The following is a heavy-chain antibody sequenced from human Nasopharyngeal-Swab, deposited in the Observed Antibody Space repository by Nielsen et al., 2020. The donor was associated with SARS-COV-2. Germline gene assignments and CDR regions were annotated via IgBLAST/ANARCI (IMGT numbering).Heavy chain of an antibody. CDR1: GFTVSSNY. D-gene: IGHD3-16*01. V-gene: IGHV3-53*01. CDR3: ARDPRGSGYYYYYGMDV. Sequence: GESLKISCAASGFTVSSNYMSWVRQAPGKGLEWVSVIYSGGSTYYADSVKGRFTISRDNSKNTLYLQMNSLRAEDTAVYYCARDPRGSGYYYYYGMDVWGQGTTVTVSS. J-gene: IGHJ6*02. CDR2: IYSGGST.